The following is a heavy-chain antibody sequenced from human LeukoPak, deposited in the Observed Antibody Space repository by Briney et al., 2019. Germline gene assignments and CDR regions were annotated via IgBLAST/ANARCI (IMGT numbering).Heavy chain of an antibody. V-gene: IGHV3-53*01. Sequence: PGGSLRLSCAASGFTVSSNYMSWVRQAPGKGLEWVSVIYSGGSTYYSDSVKGRFTISRDNSKNTLYLQMNSLIAEDTAVYYCVSPPNSSGLGRDYWGQGTLVTVSS. J-gene: IGHJ4*02. D-gene: IGHD6-19*01. CDR1: GFTVSSNY. CDR3: VSPPNSSGLGRDY. CDR2: IYSGGST.